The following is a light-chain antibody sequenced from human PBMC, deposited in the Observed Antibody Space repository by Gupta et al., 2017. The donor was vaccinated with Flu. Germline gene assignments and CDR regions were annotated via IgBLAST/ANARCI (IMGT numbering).Light chain of an antibody. CDR3: YQENTWPFT. Sequence: IVMTQSPGTLSVSPGDRATLSCRASQNVRSHVAWYRQKPGQAPRLVMYGADTSTIGGRVKVNGSGSGSEFTLSIMSRQSEAVGIYYCYQENTWPFTFGEGTKLEIK. J-gene: IGKJ2*01. CDR1: QNVRSH. V-gene: IGKV3-15*01. CDR2: GAD.